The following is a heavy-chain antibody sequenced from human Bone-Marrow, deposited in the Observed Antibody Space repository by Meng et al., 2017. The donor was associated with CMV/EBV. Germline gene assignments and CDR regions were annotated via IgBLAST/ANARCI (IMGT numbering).Heavy chain of an antibody. CDR3: ARGATTSYDFWSGYYPGLMDV. CDR2: ISSSGSTI. CDR1: GFTFSSYA. V-gene: IGHV3-48*03. D-gene: IGHD3-3*01. J-gene: IGHJ6*02. Sequence: SCAASGFTFSSYAMHWVRQAPGKGLEWVSYISSSGSTIYYADFVKGRFTISRDNAKNSLYLQMNSLRAEDTAVYYCARGATTSYDFWSGYYPGLMDVWGQGTTVTVSS.